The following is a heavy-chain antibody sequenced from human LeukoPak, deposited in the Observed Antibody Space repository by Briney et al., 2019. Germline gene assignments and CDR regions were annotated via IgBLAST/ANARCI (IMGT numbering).Heavy chain of an antibody. CDR2: IIPIFGTA. CDR3: ARGAIAVAGTLFDY. CDR1: GGTFTSYA. V-gene: IGHV1-69*06. J-gene: IGHJ4*02. Sequence: SVKVSCKASGGTFTSYAISWVRQAPGQGLEWMGGIIPIFGTANYAQKFQGRVTITADKSTSTAYMELSSLRSEDTAVYYCARGAIAVAGTLFDYWGQGTLVTVSS. D-gene: IGHD6-19*01.